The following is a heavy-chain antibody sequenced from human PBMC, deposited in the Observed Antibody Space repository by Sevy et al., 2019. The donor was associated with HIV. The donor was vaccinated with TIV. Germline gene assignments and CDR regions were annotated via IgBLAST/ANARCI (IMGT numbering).Heavy chain of an antibody. D-gene: IGHD2-8*01. Sequence: GGSLRLSCEASGFTFSKYSMSWVRQAPGKGLEWVSTFSFGCGRINYADSVKGRFTISRDDSKNTLYLQMNSLRAEDTAVYYCAREGCTKPHDYWGQGTMVTVSS. CDR3: AREGCTKPHDY. J-gene: IGHJ4*02. CDR1: GFTFSKYS. CDR2: FSFGCGRI. V-gene: IGHV3-23*01.